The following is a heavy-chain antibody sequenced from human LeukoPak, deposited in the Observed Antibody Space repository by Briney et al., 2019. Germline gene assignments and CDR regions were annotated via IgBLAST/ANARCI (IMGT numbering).Heavy chain of an antibody. Sequence: GGSLRLSCAASGFTFSSYAMSWVRQAPGKGLEWVSAISGSGGSTYYADSVKGRFTISRDNSKNTMYLQMNSLRAEDTAVYYCAKDSAYYDILTPTFDYWGQGTLDTVSS. J-gene: IGHJ4*02. CDR2: ISGSGGST. CDR3: AKDSAYYDILTPTFDY. D-gene: IGHD3-9*01. V-gene: IGHV3-23*01. CDR1: GFTFSSYA.